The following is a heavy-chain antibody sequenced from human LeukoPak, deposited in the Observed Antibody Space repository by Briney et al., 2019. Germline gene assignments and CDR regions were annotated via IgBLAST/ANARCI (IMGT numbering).Heavy chain of an antibody. CDR2: ISAYNGNT. CDR3: ARDTRVVPAAMHGY. CDR1: GYTFTSYG. J-gene: IGHJ4*02. V-gene: IGHV1-18*01. D-gene: IGHD2-2*01. Sequence: GASVKVFCKASGYTFTSYGISWVRQAPGQGLEWMGWISAYNGNTNYAQKLQGRVTMTTDTSTSTAYMELRSLRSDDTAVYYCARDTRVVPAAMHGYWGQGTPVTVSS.